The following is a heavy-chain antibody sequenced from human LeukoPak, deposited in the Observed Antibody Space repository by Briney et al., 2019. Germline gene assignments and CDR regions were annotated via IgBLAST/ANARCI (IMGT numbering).Heavy chain of an antibody. CDR2: IYTSGST. CDR1: GGSISSGSYY. V-gene: IGHV4-61*02. Sequence: PSETLSLTCTLSGGSISSGSYYWSWIRQPAGKGLEWIGRIYTSGSTNYNPSLKSRVTISVDTSKNQFSLKLSSVTAADTAVYYCARDLQKVSSISGYSNYWGQGTLVTVSS. CDR3: ARDLQKVSSISGYSNY. D-gene: IGHD3-22*01. J-gene: IGHJ4*02.